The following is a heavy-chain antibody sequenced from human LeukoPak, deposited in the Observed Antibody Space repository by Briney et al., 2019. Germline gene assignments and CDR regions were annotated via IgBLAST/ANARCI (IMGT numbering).Heavy chain of an antibody. Sequence: PGGSLRLSCAASGFTVSSNYMSWVRQAPGKGLEWVSVIYSGGSTYYADSVKGRFTISRDNSKNTLYLQMNSLRAEDTAVYYCARVPGRGKQQWLVRGPYYYYYMDVWGKGTTVTISS. CDR1: GFTVSSNY. V-gene: IGHV3-66*01. CDR2: IYSGGST. J-gene: IGHJ6*03. D-gene: IGHD6-19*01. CDR3: ARVPGRGKQQWLVRGPYYYYYMDV.